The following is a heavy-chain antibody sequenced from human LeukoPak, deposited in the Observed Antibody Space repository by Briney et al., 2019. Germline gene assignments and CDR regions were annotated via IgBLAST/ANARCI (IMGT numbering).Heavy chain of an antibody. CDR1: GFTFRSYW. D-gene: IGHD3-16*01. V-gene: IGHV3-7*01. CDR3: ARVGGDGWFDY. CDR2: IKQDGSEK. Sequence: GGSLRLSCAASGFTFRSYWMSWVRQAPGKGLEWVANIKQDGSEKYYVDSVKGRFTISRDNAKNSLYLQMNSLRAEDTAVYYCARVGGDGWFDYWGQGTLVTVSS. J-gene: IGHJ4*02.